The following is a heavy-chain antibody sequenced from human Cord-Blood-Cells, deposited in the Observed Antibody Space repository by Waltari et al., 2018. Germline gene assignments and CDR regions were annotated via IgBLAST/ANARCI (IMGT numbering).Heavy chain of an antibody. CDR1: GFTVGGYV. D-gene: IGHD3-22*01. V-gene: IGHV3-30*04. CDR2: ISYDGSNK. CDR3: ARDDYYDSSPFDY. Sequence: QVQLVESGGVVVQPGGSLRLSCPASGFTVGGYVMPGVGQAPGKGLEWVAVISYDGSNKYYADTVKGRFTISRDNSKNTLYLQMNSLRAEDTAVYYCARDDYYDSSPFDYWGQGTLVTVSS. J-gene: IGHJ4*02.